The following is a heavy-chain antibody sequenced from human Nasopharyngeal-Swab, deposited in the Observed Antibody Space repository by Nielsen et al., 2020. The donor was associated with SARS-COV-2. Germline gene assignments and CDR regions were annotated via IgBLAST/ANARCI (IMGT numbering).Heavy chain of an antibody. CDR2: ISWDGGST. D-gene: IGHD6-19*01. V-gene: IGHV3-43*01. CDR3: AKASISSGWD. Sequence: ESLKISCPASGFTFHDYTMHWVRPAPGKGLEWVSLISWDGGSTYYADSVKGRFPISRDNSKNSLYLQMNSLRTEDTALYYCAKASISSGWDWGQGTLVTVSS. J-gene: IGHJ4*02. CDR1: GFTFHDYT.